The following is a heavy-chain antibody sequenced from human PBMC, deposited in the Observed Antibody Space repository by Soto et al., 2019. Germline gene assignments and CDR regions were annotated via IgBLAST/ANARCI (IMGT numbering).Heavy chain of an antibody. CDR1: GGSISSYY. CDR3: AGYSVAGFDY. CDR2: IYYSGST. V-gene: IGHV4-59*08. D-gene: IGHD6-19*01. Sequence: SETLSLTCTVSGGSISSYYWSWIRQPPGKGLEWIGYIYYSGSTNYNPSLKSRVTISVDTSKNQFSLKLSSVTAADTAVYYCAGYSVAGFDYWGQGTLVTVSS. J-gene: IGHJ4*02.